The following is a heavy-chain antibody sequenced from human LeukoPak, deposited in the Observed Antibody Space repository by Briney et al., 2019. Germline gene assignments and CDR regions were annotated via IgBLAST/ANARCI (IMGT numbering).Heavy chain of an antibody. V-gene: IGHV1-18*01. CDR2: ISAYNGNT. D-gene: IGHD2-21*02. CDR3: ARDGSSFGVVVTSYYFDY. Sequence: ASVKVSCKASGDTFTSYGISWVRQAPGQGLEWMGWISAYNGNTNYAQKLEGRVTMTTDTSTSTAYMELRSLRSDDTAVYYCARDGSSFGVVVTSYYFDYWGQGTLVTVSS. J-gene: IGHJ4*02. CDR1: GDTFTSYG.